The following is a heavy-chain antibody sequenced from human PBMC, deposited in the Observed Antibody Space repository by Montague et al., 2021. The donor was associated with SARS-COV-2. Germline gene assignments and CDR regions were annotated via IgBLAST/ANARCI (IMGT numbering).Heavy chain of an antibody. D-gene: IGHD1-26*01. J-gene: IGHJ4*02. CDR2: ISSDGSNK. CDR1: GFSFSASA. CDR3: ARTQSGNYLYYFDY. Sequence: SLRLSCAASGFSFSASALHWVRQAPGKGLEWVSVISSDGSNKYYADSVKGRFTISRDNSKNTLYLQMNSLRAEDTAVYYCARTQSGNYLYYFDYWGQGILVTVSS. V-gene: IGHV3-30-3*01.